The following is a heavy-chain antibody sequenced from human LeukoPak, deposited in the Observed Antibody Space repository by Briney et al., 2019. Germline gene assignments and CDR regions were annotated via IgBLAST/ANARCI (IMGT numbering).Heavy chain of an antibody. CDR3: VVFLAGGGGRGC. J-gene: IGHJ4*02. V-gene: IGHV4-59*01. CDR1: GDSTRSGH. D-gene: IGHD6-13*01. CDR2: IYYSGSM. Sequence: ASETLSLTCTVSGDSTRSGHWSWIRQPPGKGLEWIGHIYYSGSMKYNPTLKSRVTISVDTSNNQFSLRLNTMTTADTAVYYCVVFLAGGGGRGCGGQGTLVTVSS.